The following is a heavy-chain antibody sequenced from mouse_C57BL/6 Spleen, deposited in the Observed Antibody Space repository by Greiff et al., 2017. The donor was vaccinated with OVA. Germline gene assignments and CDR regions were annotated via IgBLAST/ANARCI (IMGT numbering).Heavy chain of an antibody. J-gene: IGHJ4*01. V-gene: IGHV1-82*01. CDR2: IYPGDGDT. CDR1: GYAFSSSW. D-gene: IGHD1-1*01. Sequence: VQLQQSGPELVKPGASVKISCKASGYAFSSSWMNWVKQRPGKGLEWIGRIYPGDGDTNYNGKFKGKATLTADKSSSTAYMQLSSLTSEDSAVYFCATQGITTVVATDYYAMDYWGQGTSVTVSS. CDR3: ATQGITTVVATDYYAMDY.